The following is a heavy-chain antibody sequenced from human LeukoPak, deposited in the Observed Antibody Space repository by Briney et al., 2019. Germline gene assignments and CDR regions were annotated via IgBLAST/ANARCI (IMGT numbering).Heavy chain of an antibody. D-gene: IGHD2-21*01. CDR3: AKGKVNHDGALDA. CDR2: ICGSVSGSGDCT. Sequence: SGGSLRLSCAASGFSFGSYAMSWVRQAAGKGLEWVSEICGSVSGSGDCTHYADSVKGRFTISRDNSKKTLYLQMNSLRAEDTGVYCAKGKVNHDGALDAWGQGTLVTVSS. V-gene: IGHV3-23*01. J-gene: IGHJ3*01. CDR1: GFSFGSYA.